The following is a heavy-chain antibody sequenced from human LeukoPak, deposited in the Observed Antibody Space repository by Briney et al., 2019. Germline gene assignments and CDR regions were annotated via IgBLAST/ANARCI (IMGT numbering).Heavy chain of an antibody. V-gene: IGHV1-46*01. D-gene: IGHD7-27*01. CDR3: ARDWGSRYYFDY. CDR1: VYTFTSYY. J-gene: IGHJ4*02. Sequence: ASVKVSCKTSVYTFTSYYMHWVRQARGQGLEWMGIINHSSGSTSYAQKFQGRVTMTRDTSTNTVYMELSSLRSEDTAVYYCARDWGSRYYFDYWGQGTLVTVSS. CDR2: INHSSGST.